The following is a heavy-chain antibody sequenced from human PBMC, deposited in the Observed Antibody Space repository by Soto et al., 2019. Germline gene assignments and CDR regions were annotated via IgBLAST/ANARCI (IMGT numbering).Heavy chain of an antibody. CDR1: GFTFSDYY. V-gene: IGHV3-11*04. J-gene: IGHJ3*01. CDR2: ISSSGSTI. Sequence: GSLRLSCAASGFTFSDYYMSWIRQAPGKGLEWVSYISSSGSTIYYADSVKGRFAISRDNAKNSVYLQMNSLRAEDTAVYYCAREEGYCGGGSCFRSAFDLWGQGTVVTVSS. CDR3: AREEGYCGGGSCFRSAFDL. D-gene: IGHD2-15*01.